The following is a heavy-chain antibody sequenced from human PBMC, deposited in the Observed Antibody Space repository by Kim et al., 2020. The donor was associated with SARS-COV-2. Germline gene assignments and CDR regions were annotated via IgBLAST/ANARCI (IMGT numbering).Heavy chain of an antibody. J-gene: IGHJ4*02. Sequence: SETLSLTCTVSGGSISSYYWSWIRQPPGKGLEWIGYIYYSGSTNYNPSLKSRVTISVDTSKNQFSLKLSSVTEADTAVYYCARRAVGYCSGGRCYSAFDYWGQGTLVTVSS. CDR2: IYYSGST. D-gene: IGHD2-15*01. CDR1: GGSISSYY. CDR3: ARRAVGYCSGGRCYSAFDY. V-gene: IGHV4-59*01.